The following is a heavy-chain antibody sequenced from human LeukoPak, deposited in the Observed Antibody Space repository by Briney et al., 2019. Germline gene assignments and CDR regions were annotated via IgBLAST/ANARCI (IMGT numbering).Heavy chain of an antibody. CDR1: GYSISSGYY. CDR2: IYHSGST. D-gene: IGHD3-22*01. V-gene: IGHV4-38-2*02. J-gene: IGHJ5*02. CDR3: ARDMPIAMMRTQYNWFDP. Sequence: KTSETLSLTCTVSGYSISSGYYWGWIRQPPGKGLEWIGSIYHSGSTYYNPSLKSRVTISVDTSKNQFSLKLSSVTAADTAVYYCARDMPIAMMRTQYNWFDPWGQGTLVTVSS.